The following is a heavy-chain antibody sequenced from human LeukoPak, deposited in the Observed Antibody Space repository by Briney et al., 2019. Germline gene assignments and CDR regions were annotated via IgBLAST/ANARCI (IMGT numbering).Heavy chain of an antibody. J-gene: IGHJ4*02. Sequence: ASVKVSCKASGYTFTGHYMHWVRQAPGQGLEWMGWINPDSGSTNYAQKFQGRITMTRDTSISTAYMELTRLRSDDTAVYYCARAYSGYDCDYWGQGTLVTVSS. CDR3: ARAYSGYDCDY. CDR2: INPDSGST. V-gene: IGHV1-2*02. CDR1: GYTFTGHY. D-gene: IGHD5-12*01.